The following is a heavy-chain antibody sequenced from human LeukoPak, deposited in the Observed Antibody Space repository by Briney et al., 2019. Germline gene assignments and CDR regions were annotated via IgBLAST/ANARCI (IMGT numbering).Heavy chain of an antibody. Sequence: GGSLRLSCAASGFTFSSYAMSWVRQAPGKGLEWVSAISGSGGSTYYADSVKGRFTISRDNSKNALYLQMNGLRAEDTAVYYCAKGAGVVVITAVCFDYWGQGTLVTVSS. CDR2: ISGSGGST. J-gene: IGHJ4*02. V-gene: IGHV3-23*01. D-gene: IGHD3-22*01. CDR1: GFTFSSYA. CDR3: AKGAGVVVITAVCFDY.